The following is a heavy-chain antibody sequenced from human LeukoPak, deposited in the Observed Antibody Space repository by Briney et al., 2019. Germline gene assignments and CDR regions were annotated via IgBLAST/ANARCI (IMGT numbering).Heavy chain of an antibody. CDR3: ARRCCSSTSCYSFDAFDI. CDR1: GGSFSGYY. CDR2: INHSGST. V-gene: IGHV4-34*01. D-gene: IGHD2-2*02. Sequence: SETLSLTCAVYGGSFSGYYWSWIRQPPGKGLEWIGEINHSGSTNYNPSLKSRVTISVDTSKNQFPLKLSSVTAADTAVYYCARRCCSSTSCYSFDAFDIWGQGTMVTVSS. J-gene: IGHJ3*02.